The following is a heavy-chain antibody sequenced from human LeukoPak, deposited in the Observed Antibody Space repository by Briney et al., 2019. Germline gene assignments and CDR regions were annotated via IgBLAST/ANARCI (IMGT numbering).Heavy chain of an antibody. J-gene: IGHJ6*02. CDR1: GGTFSNYV. CDR3: ASSTPENYYYYGMGV. V-gene: IGHV1-69*13. Sequence: ASVKVSCRASGGTFSNYVISWVRQAPGQGLEWMGGIIPIFGTANYAQKFQGKVTITADESTSTAYMELSSLRSEDTAVYYCASSTPENYYYYGMGVWGQGTTVTVSS. CDR2: IIPIFGTA.